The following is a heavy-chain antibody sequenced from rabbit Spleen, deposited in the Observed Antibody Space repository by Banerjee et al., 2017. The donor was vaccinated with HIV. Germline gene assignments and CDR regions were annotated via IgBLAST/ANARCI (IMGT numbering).Heavy chain of an antibody. CDR1: GFSFSSSDY. CDR2: INAVTGKA. J-gene: IGHJ6*01. D-gene: IGHD8-1*01. Sequence: QEQLEESGGDLVKPEGSLTLTCTASGFSFSSSDYMCWVRQAPGKGLQWIACINAVTGKAVYATWAKGRFTFSKTSSTTVTLQMTSLTVADTATYFCARDAGTSFSTYGMDLWGPGTLVTVS. CDR3: ARDAGTSFSTYGMDL. V-gene: IGHV1S45*01.